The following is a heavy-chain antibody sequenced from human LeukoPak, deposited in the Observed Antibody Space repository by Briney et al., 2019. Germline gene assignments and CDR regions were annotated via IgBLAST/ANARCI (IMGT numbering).Heavy chain of an antibody. CDR2: INHSGST. D-gene: IGHD3-10*01. CDR1: GGSISGYY. Sequence: SETLSLTCTVSGGSISGYYWSWIRQPPGKGLEWIGEINHSGSTNYNPSLKSRVTISVDTSKNQFSLKLSSVTAADTAVYYCARRLSKGYYYGSGSYHPLDYWGQGTLVTVSS. J-gene: IGHJ4*02. V-gene: IGHV4-34*01. CDR3: ARRLSKGYYYGSGSYHPLDY.